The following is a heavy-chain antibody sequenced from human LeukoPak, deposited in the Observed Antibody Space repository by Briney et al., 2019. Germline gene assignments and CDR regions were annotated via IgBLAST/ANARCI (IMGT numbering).Heavy chain of an antibody. CDR1: GYPINNAYY. CDR2: LYHPDST. J-gene: IGHJ6*03. CDR3: ARQYDSYFYYYLDL. Sequence: PSETLSLTCGVSGYPINNAYYWGWIRPPPGKGLEWIGSLYHPDSTYYNPSLKSRVTMSVDTSRNQFSLRLSFVTAADTAVYYCARQYDSYFYYYLDLWGTGTTVTVSS. V-gene: IGHV4-38-2*01. D-gene: IGHD2-2*01.